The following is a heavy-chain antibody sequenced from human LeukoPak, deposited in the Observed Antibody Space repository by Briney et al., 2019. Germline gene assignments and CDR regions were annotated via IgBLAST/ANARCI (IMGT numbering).Heavy chain of an antibody. CDR1: GGTFSSYA. V-gene: IGHV1-18*01. D-gene: IGHD6-19*01. CDR3: ARAGYSSGWYRGFDY. J-gene: IGHJ4*02. CDR2: ISAYNGNT. Sequence: ASVKVSCKASGGTFSSYAISWVRQAPGQGLEWMGWISAYNGNTNYAQKLQDRVTMTTDTSTSTAYMELRSLRSDDTAVYYCARAGYSSGWYRGFDYWGQGTLVTVSS.